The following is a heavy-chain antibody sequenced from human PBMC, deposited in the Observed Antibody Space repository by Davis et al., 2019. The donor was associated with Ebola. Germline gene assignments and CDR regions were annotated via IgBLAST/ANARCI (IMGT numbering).Heavy chain of an antibody. CDR1: GFTFSSYA. CDR2: IKQDGSEE. D-gene: IGHD5-12*01. CDR3: ARGIRYSGYYYYGVDV. Sequence: GESLKISCAASGFTFSSYAMSWVRQAPGKGLEWVANIKQDGSEEYYVDSVKGRFTISRDNAKNTLSLQMNSLRAEDTAVYYCARGIRYSGYYYYGVDVWGQGTTVTVSS. V-gene: IGHV3-7*03. J-gene: IGHJ6*02.